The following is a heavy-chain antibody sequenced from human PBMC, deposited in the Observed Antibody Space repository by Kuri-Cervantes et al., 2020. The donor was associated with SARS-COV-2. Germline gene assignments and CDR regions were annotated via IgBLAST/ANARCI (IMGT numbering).Heavy chain of an antibody. CDR1: GFIFSDYY. V-gene: IGHV3-11*06. J-gene: IGHJ5*02. CDR3: ARDVTGTTSWFDP. D-gene: IGHD1-7*01. Sequence: GESLKISCAASGFIFSDYYMSWIRQAPGKGLEWVSYISSSSSYTNYADSVKGRFTISRDNAKNSLYLQMNSLRAEDTAVYYCARDVTGTTSWFDPWGQGTLVTVSS. CDR2: ISSSSSYT.